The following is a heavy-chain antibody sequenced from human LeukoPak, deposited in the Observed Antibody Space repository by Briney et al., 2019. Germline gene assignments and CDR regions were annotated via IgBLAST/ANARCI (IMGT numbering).Heavy chain of an antibody. CDR2: IYTSGST. V-gene: IGHV4-61*02. CDR1: GGSISSGSYY. J-gene: IGHJ6*02. D-gene: IGHD3-10*01. Sequence: PSGTLSLTCTVSGGSISSGSYYWSWIRQPAGKGLEWIGRIYTSGSTNYNPSLKSRVTISVDTSKNQFSLKLSSVTAADTAVYYCAREVYYYGSGMEGYYYYGMDVWGQGTTVTVSS. CDR3: AREVYYYGSGMEGYYYYGMDV.